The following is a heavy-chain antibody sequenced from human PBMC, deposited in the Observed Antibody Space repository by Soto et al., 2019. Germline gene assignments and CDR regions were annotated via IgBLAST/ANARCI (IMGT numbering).Heavy chain of an antibody. V-gene: IGHV4-31*03. CDR1: GGSVNNANYF. D-gene: IGHD4-17*01. CDR3: ARDEDYGGSRCVMVV. Sequence: QVRLEESGPGLVKPSETLSLICSVSGGSVNNANYFWHWIRHHPENGLEWIVYIYYSGSTRYNPSFKPRATLSIDTCKNQFSLRLTSGTVAATAVYCCARDEDYGGSRCVMVVCVRGTTVTVSS. J-gene: IGHJ6*02. CDR2: IYYSGST.